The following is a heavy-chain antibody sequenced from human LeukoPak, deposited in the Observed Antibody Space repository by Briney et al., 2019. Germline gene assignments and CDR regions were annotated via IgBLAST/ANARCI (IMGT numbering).Heavy chain of an antibody. CDR3: ARDVPHNWFDT. CDR2: INSDGGGA. Sequence: GGSLRLSCAASGITFGNNWMHWVRQGPGKGLVWISRINSDGGGAIYADSVKGRFTVSRDNAKNTLYLQMNSLRAEDTAVYYCARDVPHNWFDTWGQGTLVTVYS. V-gene: IGHV3-74*01. CDR1: GITFGNNW. J-gene: IGHJ5*02.